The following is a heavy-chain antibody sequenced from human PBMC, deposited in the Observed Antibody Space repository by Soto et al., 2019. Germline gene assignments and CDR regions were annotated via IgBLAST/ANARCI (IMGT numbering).Heavy chain of an antibody. CDR1: GDSISNFY. V-gene: IGHV4-4*07. CDR3: ARDYIVPVPDAPYFVDYGMDV. D-gene: IGHD2-2*01. Sequence: KASETLSLTCTVSGDSISNFYWSWIRQPAGKGLEWIGRIYISGSTDYNPSLKSRVVMSLDTSKNQFSLKLSSVTAADTAVYYCARDYIVPVPDAPYFVDYGMDVWGQGTTVTVSS. CDR2: IYISGST. J-gene: IGHJ6*02.